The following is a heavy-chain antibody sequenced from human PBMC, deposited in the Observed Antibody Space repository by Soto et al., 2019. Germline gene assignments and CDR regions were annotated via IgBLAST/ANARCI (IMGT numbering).Heavy chain of an antibody. J-gene: IGHJ5*02. CDR2: IDWDDDK. D-gene: IGHD3-22*01. Sequence: GSGPTLVNPTQTLTLTCTFSGFSLSTSGMCVSWIRQPPGKALEWLALIDWDDDKYYSTSLKTRLTISKDTSKNQVVLTMTNMDPVDTATYYCARSREGYSSGYYYWLDGFDPWGQGTLVTVSS. CDR1: GFSLSTSGMC. CDR3: ARSREGYSSGYYYWLDGFDP. V-gene: IGHV2-70*01.